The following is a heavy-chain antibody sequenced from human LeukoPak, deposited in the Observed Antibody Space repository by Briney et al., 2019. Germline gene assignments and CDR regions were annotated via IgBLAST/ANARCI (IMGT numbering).Heavy chain of an antibody. CDR1: GFTFSDYY. J-gene: IGHJ4*02. Sequence: GGSLRLSCAASGFTFSDYYMSWIRQAPGRGLEWVSYISGNSRTIYYADSVKGRFTISRDNAKNSLYLQMNSLRAEDTAVYYCARRYYPDSSGYLYWGQGTLVTVSS. CDR2: ISGNSRTI. D-gene: IGHD3-22*01. V-gene: IGHV3-11*04. CDR3: ARRYYPDSSGYLY.